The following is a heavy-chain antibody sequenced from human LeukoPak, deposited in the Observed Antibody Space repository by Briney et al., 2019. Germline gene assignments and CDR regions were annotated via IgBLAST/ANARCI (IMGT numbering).Heavy chain of an antibody. CDR3: AIRGPSGSEGRAFDY. D-gene: IGHD3-10*01. J-gene: IGHJ4*02. CDR2: IYTNGST. V-gene: IGHV4-61*02. Sequence: SQTLSLTCTVSGGSIRSGNYFWSWIRQPAGKGLEWIGRIYTNGSTNYNPSLKSRVSISVDTSKNQFSLNLSSVIPAASAVYYCAIRGPSGSEGRAFDYWGQGALVTVSS. CDR1: GGSIRSGNYF.